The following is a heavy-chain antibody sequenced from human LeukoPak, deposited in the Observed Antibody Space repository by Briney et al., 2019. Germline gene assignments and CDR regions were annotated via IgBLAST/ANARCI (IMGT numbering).Heavy chain of an antibody. Sequence: GGSLRLSCAASGFTFSSYGMHWVRQAPGKGLEWVAFIRYDGSNKYYADSVEGRFTISRDNSKNTLYLQMNSLRAEDTAVYYCAKGQYYYDSSGYAVWGQGTLVTVSS. CDR1: GFTFSSYG. J-gene: IGHJ4*02. D-gene: IGHD3-22*01. CDR3: AKGQYYYDSSGYAV. CDR2: IRYDGSNK. V-gene: IGHV3-30*02.